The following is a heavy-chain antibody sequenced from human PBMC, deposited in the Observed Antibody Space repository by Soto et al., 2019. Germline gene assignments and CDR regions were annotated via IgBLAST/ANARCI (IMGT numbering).Heavy chain of an antibody. CDR2: ISYDGSNK. CDR3: ARDPRRCSGGSCYRRSYGMDV. Sequence: GGSLRLSCKASGFTFSDHAMNWVRQAPGKGLEWVGFISYDGSNKYYADPVKGRFTISRDNPKHTLYLQMNSLRPEDTAIYYCARDPRRCSGGSCYRRSYGMDVWAQGTAVTVSS. V-gene: IGHV3-30-3*01. D-gene: IGHD2-15*01. J-gene: IGHJ6*02. CDR1: GFTFSDHA.